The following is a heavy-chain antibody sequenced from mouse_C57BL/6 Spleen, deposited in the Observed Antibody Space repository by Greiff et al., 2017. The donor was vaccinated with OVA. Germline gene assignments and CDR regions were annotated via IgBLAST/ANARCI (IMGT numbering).Heavy chain of an antibody. J-gene: IGHJ2*01. D-gene: IGHD3-2*02. V-gene: IGHV1-52*01. CDR2: IDPSDSET. CDR3: ARDSSGSLTFDY. Sequence: QVQLQQPGAELVRPGSSVKLSCKASGYTFTSYWMHWVKQRPIQGLEWIGNIDPSDSETHYNQKFKDKATLTVDKSSSTAYMQLSSLTSEDSAVYYCARDSSGSLTFDYWVQGTTLTVSS. CDR1: GYTFTSYW.